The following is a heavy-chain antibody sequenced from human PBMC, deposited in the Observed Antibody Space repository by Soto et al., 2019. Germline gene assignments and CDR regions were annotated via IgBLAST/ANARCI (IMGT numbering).Heavy chain of an antibody. J-gene: IGHJ3*02. CDR2: ISAYNGNT. CDR3: ARLLRDLRFLEWLTYGDAFDI. CDR1: GYTFTSYG. V-gene: IGHV1-18*01. Sequence: GASVKVSCKASGYTFTSYGISWVRQAPGQGLEWMGWISAYNGNTNYAQKLQGRVTMTTDTSTSTAYMELRSLRSDDTAVYYCARLLRDLRFLEWLTYGDAFDIWGQGTMVTVSS. D-gene: IGHD3-3*01.